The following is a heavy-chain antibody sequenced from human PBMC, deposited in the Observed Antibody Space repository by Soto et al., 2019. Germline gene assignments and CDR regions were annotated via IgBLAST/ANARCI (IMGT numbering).Heavy chain of an antibody. CDR2: ISSGSDYI. V-gene: IGHV3-11*06. CDR3: ATLSSKYAPFSD. D-gene: IGHD6-6*01. Sequence: PGGSLRLSCAASGFTVTDYYMSWIRQAPGKGLEWVSYISSGSDYIKYADSVQGRFTISKDDAKNSLYLQMNSLRAEDTAVYFCATLSSKYAPFSDWGQGILVTVSS. J-gene: IGHJ4*02. CDR1: GFTVTDYY.